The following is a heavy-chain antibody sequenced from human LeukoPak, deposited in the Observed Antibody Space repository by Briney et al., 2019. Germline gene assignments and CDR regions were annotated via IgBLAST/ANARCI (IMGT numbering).Heavy chain of an antibody. V-gene: IGHV3-30*01. D-gene: IGHD2-2*01. J-gene: IGHJ4*02. Sequence: PGGSLRLSCAASGFTFSSYAMHWVRQAPGKGLEWVAVISYDGSNKYYADSVKGRFTISRNNSKNTLYLQMNSLRAEDTAVYYCARESFLSRRGDHCSSTSCSYFDYWGQGTLVTVSS. CDR1: GFTFSSYA. CDR3: ARESFLSRRGDHCSSTSCSYFDY. CDR2: ISYDGSNK.